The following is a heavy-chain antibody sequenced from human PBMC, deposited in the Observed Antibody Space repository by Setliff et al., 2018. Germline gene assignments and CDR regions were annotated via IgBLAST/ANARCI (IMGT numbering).Heavy chain of an antibody. CDR3: AREPPDRNYYGSGSLDY. D-gene: IGHD3-10*01. Sequence: PSETLSLTCAVSGYFISSGYYWGWIRQPPGKGLEWIGSMYSGGNTYYNPSLKSRATISIDTSKNQFSLKLSSVTAADTAVYYCAREPPDRNYYGSGSLDYWGQGTLVTVSS. V-gene: IGHV4-38-2*02. CDR2: MYSGGNT. J-gene: IGHJ4*02. CDR1: GYFISSGYY.